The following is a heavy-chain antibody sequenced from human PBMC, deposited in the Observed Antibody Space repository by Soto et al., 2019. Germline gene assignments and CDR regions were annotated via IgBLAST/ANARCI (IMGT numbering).Heavy chain of an antibody. CDR1: GGSINNHY. CDR3: TMANRYSEY. V-gene: IGHV4-59*11. J-gene: IGHJ4*02. D-gene: IGHD5-12*01. CDR2: VYYNGIT. Sequence: QVQLQESGPGLVKPSETLSLTCTVSGGSINNHYWRWIRQPPGKGLVWLGYVYYNGITNYNPSLESRVTMSVDTSKNPVSLNLTSLTAADTAIYFCTMANRYSEYWGQGTLVTVSS.